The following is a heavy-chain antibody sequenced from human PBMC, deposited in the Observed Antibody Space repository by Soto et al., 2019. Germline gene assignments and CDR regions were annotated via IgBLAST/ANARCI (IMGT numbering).Heavy chain of an antibody. D-gene: IGHD3-9*01. CDR3: ARHTAYDILTGHFDY. CDR2: IYYSGST. Sequence: SETLSLTCTVSGGSISSYYWSWIRQPPGKGLEWIGYIYYSGSTNYNPSLKSRVTISVDTSKNQFSLKLSSVTAADTAVYYCARHTAYDILTGHFDYWGQGTLVTVSS. V-gene: IGHV4-59*08. J-gene: IGHJ4*02. CDR1: GGSISSYY.